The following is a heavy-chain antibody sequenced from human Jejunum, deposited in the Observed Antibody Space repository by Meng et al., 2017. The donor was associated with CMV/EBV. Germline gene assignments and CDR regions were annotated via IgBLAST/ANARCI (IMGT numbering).Heavy chain of an antibody. Sequence: SCAASGFSSTHYWMNWIRQAPGKGLEWVANINQDGSEKNYVDSVKGRFTISRDNAENSLYLQMNSLRAEDTAVYYCGDPPSDYWGHGTKVTVSS. V-gene: IGHV3-7*01. CDR2: INQDGSEK. CDR1: GFSSTHYW. J-gene: IGHJ4*01. CDR3: GDPPSDY.